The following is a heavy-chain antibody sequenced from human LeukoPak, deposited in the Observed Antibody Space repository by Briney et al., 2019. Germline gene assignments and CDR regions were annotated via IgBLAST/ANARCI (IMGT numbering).Heavy chain of an antibody. CDR2: INAGNGNT. CDR3: ARETSGSCYPYFDY. J-gene: IGHJ4*02. D-gene: IGHD1-26*01. V-gene: IGHV1-3*01. Sequence: GASVKVSCKASGYTFTSYAMHWVRQAPGQRLGWMGWINAGNGNTKYSQKFQGRVTITRDTSASTAYMELSSLRSEDTAVYYCARETSGSCYPYFDYWGQGTLVTVSS. CDR1: GYTFTSYA.